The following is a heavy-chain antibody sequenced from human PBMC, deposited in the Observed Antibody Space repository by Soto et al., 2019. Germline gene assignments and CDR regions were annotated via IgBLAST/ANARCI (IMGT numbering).Heavy chain of an antibody. J-gene: IGHJ3*02. CDR3: ARGPRYCSGGSCYGDAFDI. CDR2: IVPIFGTA. D-gene: IGHD2-15*01. Sequence: GASVKVSCKASGGTFSSYAISWVRQAPGQGLEWKGGIVPIFGTANYAQKFQGRVTITADESTSTAYMELSSLRSEDTAVYYCARGPRYCSGGSCYGDAFDIWGQGTMVTVSS. V-gene: IGHV1-69*13. CDR1: GGTFSSYA.